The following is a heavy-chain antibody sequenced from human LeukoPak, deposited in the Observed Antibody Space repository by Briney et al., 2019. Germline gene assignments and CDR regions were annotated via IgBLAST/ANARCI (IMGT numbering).Heavy chain of an antibody. CDR2: IYYSGST. CDR1: GGSISGSCYY. Sequence: SETLSLTCTVSGGSISGSCYYWGWIRQPPGKGLEWIGSIYYSGSTYYNPSLKSRVTISVDTSKNQFSLKLNSVTATDMAVYYCTRHYGPWGQGTLVTVSS. J-gene: IGHJ4*02. CDR3: TRHYGP. D-gene: IGHD3-10*01. V-gene: IGHV4-39*01.